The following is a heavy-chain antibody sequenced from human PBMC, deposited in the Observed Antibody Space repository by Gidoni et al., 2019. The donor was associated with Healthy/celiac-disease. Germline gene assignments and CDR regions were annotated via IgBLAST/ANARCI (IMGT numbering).Heavy chain of an antibody. CDR1: GGSISSYY. D-gene: IGHD4-17*01. CDR2: IYYSGST. Sequence: QVQLQASGPGLVKPSETLSLTCTVSGGSISSYYWTWSRQPPGKGREWTGYIYYSGSTNYTPSLKSRVTISVDTSKNHFALKLSSVTAADTAVYYGARLGPYDDYGVVWGQGTLVTVSS. V-gene: IGHV4-59*08. J-gene: IGHJ4*02. CDR3: ARLGPYDDYGVV.